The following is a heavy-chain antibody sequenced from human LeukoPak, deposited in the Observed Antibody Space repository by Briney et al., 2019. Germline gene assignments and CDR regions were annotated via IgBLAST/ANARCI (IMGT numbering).Heavy chain of an antibody. CDR3: ARQDYYDSSGLDAFDI. V-gene: IGHV4-39*01. J-gene: IGHJ3*02. Sequence: PSETLSLTCTVSGGSISSSSYYWGWIRQAPGKGLEWIGRTFYSGSTNYNPSLKSRVTISVDTSKNQFSLNLSSVTAADTAVYYCARQDYYDSSGLDAFDIWGQGTVVTVSS. CDR1: GGSISSSSYY. D-gene: IGHD3-22*01. CDR2: TFYSGST.